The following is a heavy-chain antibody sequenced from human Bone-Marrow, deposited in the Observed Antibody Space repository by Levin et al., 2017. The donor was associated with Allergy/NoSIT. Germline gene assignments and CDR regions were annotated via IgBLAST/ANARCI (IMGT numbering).Heavy chain of an antibody. CDR3: ASNNYYYGSGSYLDY. J-gene: IGHJ4*02. D-gene: IGHD3-10*01. V-gene: IGHV3-48*01. CDR1: GFTFSTCS. Sequence: GGSLRLSCAASGFTFSTCSMNWVRQAPGKGLEWISYISSSSGSIYYADSVQGRFTISRDNAKNSLYLQMNSRRAEDTAVYYCASNNYYYGSGSYLDYWGQGPLVTVSS. CDR2: ISSSSGSI.